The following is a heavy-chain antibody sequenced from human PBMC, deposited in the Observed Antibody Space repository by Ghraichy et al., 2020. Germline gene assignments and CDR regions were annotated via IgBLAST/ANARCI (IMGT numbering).Heavy chain of an antibody. V-gene: IGHV3-72*01. Sequence: GSLRLSCAASGFTFSDHYMDWVRQAPGKGLEWVGRTGNKANSYTTEYAASVKGRFTISRDDSKNSLYLQMNSLKTEDTAVYYCTAARIGYWGQGTLVTVSS. CDR2: TGNKANSYTT. D-gene: IGHD6-6*01. CDR1: GFTFSDHY. J-gene: IGHJ4*02. CDR3: TAARIGY.